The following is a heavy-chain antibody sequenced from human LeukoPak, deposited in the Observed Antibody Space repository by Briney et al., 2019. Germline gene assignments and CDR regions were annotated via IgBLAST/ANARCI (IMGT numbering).Heavy chain of an antibody. CDR2: IYSCGST. Sequence: PGGSLRLSCAASGFTVSSNYMSWVRQAPGKGLEWVSVIYSCGSTYYADSVKGRFTISRDNAKNTLYLQMNSLRAEDTAVYYCARAAYDSSGYLTLWGQGTLVTVSS. V-gene: IGHV3-66*03. D-gene: IGHD3-22*01. CDR1: GFTVSSNY. CDR3: ARAAYDSSGYLTL. J-gene: IGHJ4*02.